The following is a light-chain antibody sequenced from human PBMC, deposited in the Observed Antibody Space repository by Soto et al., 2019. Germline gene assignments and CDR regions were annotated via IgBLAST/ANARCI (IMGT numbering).Light chain of an antibody. J-gene: IGLJ1*01. CDR3: AAWDDSLNGYV. Sequence: QSVLTQPPSASGTPGQRVTISCSGSSSNIGSNTVNWFQHLPGTAPKLLIYINNQRPSGGPDRFSGSKSGTSAYLAISGLQSEDEADYYCAAWDDSLNGYVFGTGTKVTVL. V-gene: IGLV1-44*01. CDR1: SSNIGSNT. CDR2: INN.